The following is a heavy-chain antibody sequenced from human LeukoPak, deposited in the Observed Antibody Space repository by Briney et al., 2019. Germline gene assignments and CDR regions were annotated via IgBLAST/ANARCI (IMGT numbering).Heavy chain of an antibody. D-gene: IGHD3-16*01. J-gene: IGHJ5*02. Sequence: SETLSLTCTVSGGSISSYYWSWIRQPAGKGLEWIGRIYTSVSTNYNPSLKSRVTMSVDTSKNQFSLKLSSVTAADTAVYYCARAPYDYVWGTPPSNWFDPWGQGTLVTVSS. V-gene: IGHV4-4*07. CDR1: GGSISSYY. CDR3: ARAPYDYVWGTPPSNWFDP. CDR2: IYTSVST.